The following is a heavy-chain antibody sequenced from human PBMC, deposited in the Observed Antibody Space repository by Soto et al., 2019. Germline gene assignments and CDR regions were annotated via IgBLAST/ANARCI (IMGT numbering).Heavy chain of an antibody. V-gene: IGHV3-30-3*01. CDR2: ISYDGSNK. Sequence: LRLSCAASGFTFSSYAMHWVRQAPGKGLEWVAVISYDGSNKYYADSVKGRFTISRDNSKNTLYLQMNSLRAEDTAVYYCARGSGLRFLEWLLSRLDYWGQGTLVTVSS. CDR3: ARGSGLRFLEWLLSRLDY. J-gene: IGHJ4*02. CDR1: GFTFSSYA. D-gene: IGHD3-3*01.